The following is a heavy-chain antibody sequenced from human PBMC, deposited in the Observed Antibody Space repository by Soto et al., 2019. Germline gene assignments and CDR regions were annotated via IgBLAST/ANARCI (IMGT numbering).Heavy chain of an antibody. V-gene: IGHV3-23*01. D-gene: IGHD5-18*01. CDR3: ARDPTKVDTAMVLGTYDY. CDR1: GFTFSSYA. Sequence: QPGGSLRLSCAASGFTFSSYAMSWVRQAPGKGLEWVSAISGSGGSTYYADSVKGRFTISRDNSKNTLYLQMNSLRSDDTAVYYCARDPTKVDTAMVLGTYDYWGQGTLVTVSS. CDR2: ISGSGGST. J-gene: IGHJ4*02.